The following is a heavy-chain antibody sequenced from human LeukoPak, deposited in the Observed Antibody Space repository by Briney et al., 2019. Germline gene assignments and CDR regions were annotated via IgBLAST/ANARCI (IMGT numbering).Heavy chain of an antibody. CDR2: IKQDGSEK. V-gene: IGHV3-7*01. CDR3: AREVAISGLWRGVYYFDY. J-gene: IGHJ4*02. Sequence: GGSLRLSGAGSGFTFSSYWMSWVRQAPGKGLEWMANIKQDGSEKYYVDSVKGRFTISRDNAKNSLYLQMNSLRAEDTAVYYCAREVAISGLWRGVYYFDYWGQGTLVTVSS. D-gene: IGHD2-21*01. CDR1: GFTFSSYW.